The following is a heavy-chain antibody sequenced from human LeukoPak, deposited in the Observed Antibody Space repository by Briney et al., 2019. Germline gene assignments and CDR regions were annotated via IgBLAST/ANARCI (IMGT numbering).Heavy chain of an antibody. Sequence: ASVKVSCKAFGYTFTSNYMHWVRQAPGQGPEWMGVISPSGGSTTYAQKFQGRVTLTRDMSTSTDYLELSSLRSEDTAVYYCARVPGGSSSWYYAHYYYMDVWGKGTTVTISS. CDR2: ISPSGGST. CDR1: GYTFTSNY. D-gene: IGHD6-13*01. V-gene: IGHV1-46*01. J-gene: IGHJ6*03. CDR3: ARVPGGSSSWYYAHYYYMDV.